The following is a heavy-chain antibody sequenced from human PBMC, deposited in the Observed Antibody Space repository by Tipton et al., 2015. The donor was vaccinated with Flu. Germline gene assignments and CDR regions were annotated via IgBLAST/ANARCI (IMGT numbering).Heavy chain of an antibody. Sequence: SLRLSCAASGFTFSDYYMTWIRQAPGKGLEWVSYISSAGDIIFYADSVKGRFTISRDNAKNSLYLQMNSLRAEDTAVYYCARWLQFLDSWGQGSLVTVAS. CDR2: ISSAGDII. J-gene: IGHJ4*02. V-gene: IGHV3-11*01. D-gene: IGHD5-24*01. CDR3: ARWLQFLDS. CDR1: GFTFSDYY.